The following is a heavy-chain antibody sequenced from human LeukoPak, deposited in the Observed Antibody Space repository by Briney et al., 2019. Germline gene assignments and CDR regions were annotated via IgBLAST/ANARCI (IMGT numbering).Heavy chain of an antibody. CDR1: GFTFSSYA. CDR2: ISGSGGST. D-gene: IGHD1-7*01. Sequence: HPGGSLRLSCAASGFTFSSYAMSWVRQAPGKGLEWVSAISGSGGSTYYADSVKGRFTISRDNAKNSLYLQMNGLRAEDTAAYYCARGATDTTRWFDPWGQGTLVTVSS. CDR3: ARGATDTTRWFDP. V-gene: IGHV3-23*01. J-gene: IGHJ5*02.